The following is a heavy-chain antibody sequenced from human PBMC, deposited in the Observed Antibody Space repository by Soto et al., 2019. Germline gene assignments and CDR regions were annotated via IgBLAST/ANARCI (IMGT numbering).Heavy chain of an antibody. Sequence: SVKVSCKASGGTFSTYSISWVRQAPGQGLEWMGGIIPILGTGNYAQKFQGRVTITADESTSTTYMELSSLRSEDTAVYYCARGRGYYDSRGYWGYWGQGTLVTVSS. D-gene: IGHD3-22*01. J-gene: IGHJ4*02. CDR1: GGTFSTYS. V-gene: IGHV1-69*13. CDR3: ARGRGYYDSRGYWGY. CDR2: IIPILGTG.